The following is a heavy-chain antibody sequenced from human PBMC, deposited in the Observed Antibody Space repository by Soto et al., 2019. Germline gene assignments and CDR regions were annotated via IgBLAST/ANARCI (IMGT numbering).Heavy chain of an antibody. CDR3: ATVIFGVAPFDY. V-gene: IGHV1-24*01. Sequence: ASVKVSCKVSGYTLTELSMHWVRQAPGKGLEWMGGFDPEDGETIYAQKFQGRVTMTEETSTDTAYMELSSLRSEDTAVYYCATVIFGVAPFDYWGQGTLVTVSS. CDR1: GYTLTELS. D-gene: IGHD3-3*01. J-gene: IGHJ4*02. CDR2: FDPEDGET.